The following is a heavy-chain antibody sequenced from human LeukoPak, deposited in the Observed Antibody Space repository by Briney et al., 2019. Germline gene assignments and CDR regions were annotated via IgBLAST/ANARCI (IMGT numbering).Heavy chain of an antibody. CDR1: GYTITSYG. D-gene: IGHD3-22*01. V-gene: IGHV1-18*01. CDR2: ISAYNGNT. J-gene: IGHJ4*02. CDR3: ARVVYYDSSGVALQVDGTDY. Sequence: GASVKVSCKASGYTITSYGISWVRQAPGQGLEWMGWISAYNGNTNYAQKLQVRVTMTTDTSPSKAYMELRSLRSDDTAVYYCARVVYYDSSGVALQVDGTDYWGQGTLVTVSS.